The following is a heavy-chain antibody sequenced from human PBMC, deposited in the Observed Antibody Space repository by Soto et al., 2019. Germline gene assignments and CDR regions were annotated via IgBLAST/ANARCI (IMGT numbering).Heavy chain of an antibody. J-gene: IGHJ4*02. Sequence: TLSLTCTVSGASISSGGYYWTWIRQHPEKGLEWIGYISYSGITYYHPSLKSRVTISVDTSMNQFSLNLSSVTAADTAVYYCAREALALTDSFHFDYWGQGALVTV. CDR1: GASISSGGYY. D-gene: IGHD3-9*01. CDR2: ISYSGIT. V-gene: IGHV4-31*03. CDR3: AREALALTDSFHFDY.